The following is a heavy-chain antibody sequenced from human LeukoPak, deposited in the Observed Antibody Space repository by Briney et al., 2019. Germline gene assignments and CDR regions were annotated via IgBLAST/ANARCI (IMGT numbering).Heavy chain of an antibody. J-gene: IGHJ4*02. CDR3: ARDHLRSTVTSYIDY. CDR2: IWYDGSNK. V-gene: IGHV3-33*01. Sequence: GGSLRLSCAASGFTFSSYGMHWVRQAPGKGLEWVAVIWYDGSNKYYADSVKGQFTISRDNSKNTLYLQMNSLRAEDTAVYYCARDHLRSTVTSYIDYWGQGTLVTVSS. CDR1: GFTFSSYG. D-gene: IGHD4-17*01.